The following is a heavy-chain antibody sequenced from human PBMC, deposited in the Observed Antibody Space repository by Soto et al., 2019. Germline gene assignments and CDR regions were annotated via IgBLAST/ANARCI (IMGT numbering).Heavy chain of an antibody. CDR1: GYTFTSYG. CDR3: ASNYLYYYGSGNTNYYGMDV. Sequence: QVQLVQSGAEVKKPGASVKVSCKASGYTFTSYGISWVRQAPGQGLEWMGWLSAYNGNTNYAQKLQGRVTMTTDTSTSTGYMELRSLRSDDTAVYYCASNYLYYYGSGNTNYYGMDVWGQGTTVTVSS. V-gene: IGHV1-18*01. J-gene: IGHJ6*02. CDR2: LSAYNGNT. D-gene: IGHD3-10*01.